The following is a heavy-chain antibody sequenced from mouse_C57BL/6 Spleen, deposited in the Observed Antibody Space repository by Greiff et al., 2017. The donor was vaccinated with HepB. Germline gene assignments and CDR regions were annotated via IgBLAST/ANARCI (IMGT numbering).Heavy chain of an antibody. Sequence: VQLQQSGPELVKPGASVKISCKASGYSFTGYYMNWVKQSPEKSLEWIGEINPSTGGTTYNQKFKAKATLTVDKSSSTAYMQLKSLTSEDSAVYYCARKTGTGAWFAYWGQGTLVTVSA. CDR1: GYSFTGYY. CDR3: ARKTGTGAWFAY. J-gene: IGHJ3*01. CDR2: INPSTGGT. V-gene: IGHV1-42*01. D-gene: IGHD4-1*01.